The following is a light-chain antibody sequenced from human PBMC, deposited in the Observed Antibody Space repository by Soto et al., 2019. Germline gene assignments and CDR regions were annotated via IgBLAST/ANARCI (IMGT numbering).Light chain of an antibody. CDR2: DVS. CDR1: SSDVGGYNY. J-gene: IGLJ2*01. CDR3: SSYTSSSPRV. Sequence: QSALTQPASVSGSPGQSITISCTGTSSDVGGYNYVSWYQQHPGKAPKLMIYDVSNRPSGVSNRFSGSKSGNTASLTISGLQADDESEYNCSSYTSSSPRVFGGGTKLTVL. V-gene: IGLV2-14*01.